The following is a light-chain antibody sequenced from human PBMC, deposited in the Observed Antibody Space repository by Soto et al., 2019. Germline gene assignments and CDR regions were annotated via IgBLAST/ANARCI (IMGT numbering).Light chain of an antibody. J-gene: IGKJ2*01. Sequence: IVWTNSPGTLSFPPVERSNLYFSASQSVNSNYLAWYQQKPGQAPRLLIYGASSRATGIQDRFSGSGSGTDCNLTICRMEPEDGAVYYGQKYGSSMYNGGQG. CDR2: GAS. CDR1: QSVNSNY. V-gene: IGKV3-20*01. CDR3: QKYGSSMYN.